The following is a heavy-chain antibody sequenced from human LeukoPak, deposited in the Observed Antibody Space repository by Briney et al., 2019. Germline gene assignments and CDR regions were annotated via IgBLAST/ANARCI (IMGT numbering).Heavy chain of an antibody. D-gene: IGHD6-13*01. CDR2: INAGNGNT. CDR1: GYTFISYA. J-gene: IGHJ4*02. Sequence: ASVKVSRKASGYTFISYAMHWVRQAPGQRLEWMGWINAGNGNTKYSQKFQGRVTFTRDTSASTAYMELSSLRSDDTAVYYCAIEYIIAAGPDPYFDYWGQGTLVTVSS. V-gene: IGHV1-3*01. CDR3: AIEYIIAAGPDPYFDY.